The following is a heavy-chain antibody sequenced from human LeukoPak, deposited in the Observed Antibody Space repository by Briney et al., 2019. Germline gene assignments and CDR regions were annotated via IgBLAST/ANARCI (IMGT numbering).Heavy chain of an antibody. D-gene: IGHD6-13*01. CDR3: ARDRLYSSSWYVFHYYYYGMDV. CDR2: ISAYNGNT. Sequence: GASVKVSCKASGGTFNNFAISWVRQAPGQGLEWMGWISAYNGNTNYAQKLQGRVTMTTDTSTSTAYMELRSLRSDDTAVYYCARDRLYSSSWYVFHYYYYGMDVWGQGTTVTVSS. V-gene: IGHV1-18*01. CDR1: GGTFNNFA. J-gene: IGHJ6*02.